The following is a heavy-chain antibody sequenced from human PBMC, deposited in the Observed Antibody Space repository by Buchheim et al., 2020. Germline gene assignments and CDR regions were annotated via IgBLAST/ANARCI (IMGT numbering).Heavy chain of an antibody. D-gene: IGHD6-6*01. CDR2: IWYDGSNK. V-gene: IGHV3-33*01. J-gene: IGHJ6*02. Sequence: QVQLVESGGGVVQPGRSLRLSCAASGFTFSSYGMHWVRQAPGKGLEWVAVIWYDGSNKYYADSVKGRFTISRDTSKNTLYLQMNSLRAEDTAVYYCARAARDYYYYGMDVWGQGTT. CDR3: ARAARDYYYYGMDV. CDR1: GFTFSSYG.